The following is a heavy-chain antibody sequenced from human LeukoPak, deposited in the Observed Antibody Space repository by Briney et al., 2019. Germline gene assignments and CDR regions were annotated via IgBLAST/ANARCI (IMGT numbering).Heavy chain of an antibody. D-gene: IGHD5-12*01. Sequence: GGSLRLSCAASGFTVSSNYMSWVRQAPGKGLEWVSVIYSGGSTYYADSVKGRFTISRDNSKNTLYLQMNSLRAEDTAVYYCAKGAIVAPEDYYGMDVWGQGTTVTVSS. CDR3: AKGAIVAPEDYYGMDV. CDR1: GFTVSSNY. CDR2: IYSGGST. V-gene: IGHV3-53*01. J-gene: IGHJ6*02.